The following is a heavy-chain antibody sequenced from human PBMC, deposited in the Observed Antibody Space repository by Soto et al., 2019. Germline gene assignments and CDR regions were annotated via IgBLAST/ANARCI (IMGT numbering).Heavy chain of an antibody. CDR3: TRPPISSAPGDDY. J-gene: IGHJ4*02. Sequence: EVQLVESGGDLVQPGGSLRLSCAASGFTFNDHYMDWVRQAPGKGLEWVGRSRNKAQSYSTSYAASVKGRFTISRDDSKNSLYLQMSRLKSEDTAVYYCTRPPISSAPGDDYWGQGTLVTVSS. D-gene: IGHD2-2*02. CDR1: GFTFNDHY. CDR2: SRNKAQSYST. V-gene: IGHV3-72*01.